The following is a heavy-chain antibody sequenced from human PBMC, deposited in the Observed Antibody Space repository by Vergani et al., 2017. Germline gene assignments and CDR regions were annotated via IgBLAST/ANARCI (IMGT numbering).Heavy chain of an antibody. J-gene: IGHJ4*02. CDR3: ARDLLDWNYVRPFDY. CDR1: GFTFSSYS. D-gene: IGHD1-7*01. V-gene: IGHV3-48*01. Sequence: EVQLVESGGGLVQPGGSLRLSCAASGFTFSSYSMNWVRQAPGKGLEWVSYISSSSTIYYADSVKGRFTISRDNAKNSLYLQMNSLRAEDTAVYYCARDLLDWNYVRPFDYWGQGTLVTVSS. CDR2: ISSSSTI.